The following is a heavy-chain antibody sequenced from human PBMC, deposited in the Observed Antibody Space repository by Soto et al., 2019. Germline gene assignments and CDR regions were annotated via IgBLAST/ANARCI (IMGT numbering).Heavy chain of an antibody. J-gene: IGHJ4*02. D-gene: IGHD2-21*01. CDR1: GFTFSSYA. CDR2: ISSNGGST. CDR3: ARGEYCGGDCYLQPSGFDY. V-gene: IGHV3-64*01. Sequence: GGSLRLSCAASGFTFSSYAMHWVRQAPGKGLEYVSAISSNGGSTYYANSVKGRFTISRDNSKNTLYLQMGSLRAEDMAVYYCARGEYCGGDCYLQPSGFDYWGQGTLVTVSS.